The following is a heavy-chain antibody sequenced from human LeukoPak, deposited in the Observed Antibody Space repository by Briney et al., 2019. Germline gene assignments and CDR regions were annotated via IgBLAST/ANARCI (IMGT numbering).Heavy chain of an antibody. D-gene: IGHD5-18*01. CDR1: GGTFSSYA. Sequence: SVKVSCKASGGTFSSYAISWVRQAPGQGLEWMGGIIPIFGTANYAQKFQGRVKITADESTSTAYMELSSLRSEDTAVYYCARRVPEVGYSYGYFDYWGQGTLVTVSS. CDR3: ARRVPEVGYSYGYFDY. J-gene: IGHJ4*02. CDR2: IIPIFGTA. V-gene: IGHV1-69*13.